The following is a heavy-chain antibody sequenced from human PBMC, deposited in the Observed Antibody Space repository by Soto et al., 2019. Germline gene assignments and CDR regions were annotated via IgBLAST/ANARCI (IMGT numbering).Heavy chain of an antibody. CDR2: IIPIFGTA. CDR3: ARDGTGIAAAGTNDAFDI. J-gene: IGHJ3*02. D-gene: IGHD6-13*01. Sequence: ASVKVSCKASGGTFSSYAISWVRQAPGQGLEWMGGIIPIFGTANYAQKFQGRVTITADESTSTAYMELSSLRSEDTAVYYCARDGTGIAAAGTNDAFDIWGQGTMVTVSS. V-gene: IGHV1-69*13. CDR1: GGTFSSYA.